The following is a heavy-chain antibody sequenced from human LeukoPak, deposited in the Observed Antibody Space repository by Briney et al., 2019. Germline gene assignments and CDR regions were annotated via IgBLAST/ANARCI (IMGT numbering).Heavy chain of an antibody. D-gene: IGHD1-26*01. CDR1: GFIFSGSA. Sequence: PGGSLRLSCAASGFIFSGSAMHWVRQASGKGLEWVGRIRSKANSYATAYAASVKGRFTISRDDSKNTAYLQMNSLKTADTAVYYCTREVGATTYVYWGQGTLVTVSS. CDR2: IRSKANSYAT. V-gene: IGHV3-73*01. J-gene: IGHJ4*02. CDR3: TREVGATTYVY.